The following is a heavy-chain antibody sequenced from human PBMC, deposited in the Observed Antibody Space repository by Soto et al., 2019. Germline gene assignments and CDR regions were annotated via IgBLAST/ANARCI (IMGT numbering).Heavy chain of an antibody. V-gene: IGHV1-18*01. CDR1: GYTFASDV. D-gene: IGHD2-15*01. CDR3: ATDSFTRKPIVTWAFVI. J-gene: IGHJ3*02. CDR2: ISAYNGHT. Sequence: ASVNCYVNASGYTFASDVISWVRQAPGQVLDCIAWISAYNGHTNYSQILQGRVLMTTDTSTNKAYMDLRRLRSDDTAVYYCATDSFTRKPIVTWAFVIWGQGTIVTVS.